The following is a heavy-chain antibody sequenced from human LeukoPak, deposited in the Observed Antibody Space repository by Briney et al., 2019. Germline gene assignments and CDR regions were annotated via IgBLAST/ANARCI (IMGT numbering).Heavy chain of an antibody. D-gene: IGHD6-25*01. CDR3: ATEDRKIAAGAFDI. CDR2: ISYDGSNK. CDR1: GFTFSSYA. J-gene: IGHJ3*02. V-gene: IGHV3-30*03. Sequence: GGSLRLSCAASGFTFSSYAMSWVRQAPGKGLEWVAVISYDGSNKYYADSVNGRFTISRDNSKHTLYLQMNSLRAVYTAVYYCATEDRKIAAGAFDIWGQGTMVTVSS.